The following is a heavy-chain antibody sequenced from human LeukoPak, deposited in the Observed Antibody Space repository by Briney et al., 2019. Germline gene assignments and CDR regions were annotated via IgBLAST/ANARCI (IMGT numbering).Heavy chain of an antibody. CDR3: ASRGIAVADPSDAFDI. D-gene: IGHD6-19*01. CDR1: GFTFSSYW. CDR2: IKQDGSEK. Sequence: GGSLRLSCAASGFTFSSYWMSWVRQAPGKGLEWVANIKQDGSEKYYVDSAKGRFTISRDNAKNSLYLQMNSLRAEDTAVYYCASRGIAVADPSDAFDIWGQGTMVTVSS. V-gene: IGHV3-7*01. J-gene: IGHJ3*02.